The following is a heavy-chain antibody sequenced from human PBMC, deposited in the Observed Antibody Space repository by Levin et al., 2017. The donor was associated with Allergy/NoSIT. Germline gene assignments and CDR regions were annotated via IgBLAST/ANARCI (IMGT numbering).Heavy chain of an antibody. CDR1: GYSFTSYW. Sequence: GESLKISCKGSGYSFTSYWIGWVRQMPGKGLEWMGIIYPGDSDTRYRPSFRGQVTISADKSISTAYLQWSSLKASDTAMYYCATYCSGGSCSEKFFQHWGQGTLVTVSS. D-gene: IGHD2-15*01. V-gene: IGHV5-51*01. CDR2: IYPGDSDT. J-gene: IGHJ1*01. CDR3: ATYCSGGSCSEKFFQH.